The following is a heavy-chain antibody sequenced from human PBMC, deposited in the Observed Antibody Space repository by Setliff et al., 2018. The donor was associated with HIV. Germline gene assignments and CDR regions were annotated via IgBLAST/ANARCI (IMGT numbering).Heavy chain of an antibody. CDR3: ASAEPPIYSSGWRGVGYFDH. Sequence: SETLSLTCAVSGYSISSGYYWGWIRQPPGKGLEWIGSIYHSGSTYYNPSLKSRVTISVDTSKNQFSLKLSSVTAADTAVYYCASAEPPIYSSGWRGVGYFDHWGQGTLVTVSS. D-gene: IGHD6-19*01. J-gene: IGHJ4*02. V-gene: IGHV4-38-2*01. CDR2: IYHSGST. CDR1: GYSISSGYY.